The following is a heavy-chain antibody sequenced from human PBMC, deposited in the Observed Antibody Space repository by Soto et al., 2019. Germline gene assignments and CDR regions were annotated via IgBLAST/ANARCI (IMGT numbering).Heavy chain of an antibody. D-gene: IGHD1-26*01. J-gene: IGHJ4*02. CDR3: EKGLYSGSYFDY. CDR1: GFTFSSYA. CDR2: ISGSGGST. Sequence: PGGSLRLSCAASGFTFSSYAMTWVRQAPGKGLEWVSAISGSGGSTYYADSVKGQFTISRDNSKNTLYLQMNSLRAEDTAVYYCEKGLYSGSYFDYWGQGTLVTVSS. V-gene: IGHV3-23*01.